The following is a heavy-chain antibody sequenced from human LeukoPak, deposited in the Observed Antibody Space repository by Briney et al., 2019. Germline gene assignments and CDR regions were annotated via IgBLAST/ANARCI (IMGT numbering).Heavy chain of an antibody. D-gene: IGHD3-22*01. CDR2: IYSGGST. J-gene: IGHJ4*02. Sequence: GGSLRLSCAASGFTVSSNYMSWVRQAPGKGLEWVSVIYSGGSTYYADSVKGRFTISRDNSKNTLYLQMNSLRAEDTAVYYCARQDRYYYDTSGYSLDYWGQGTLVTVSS. CDR3: ARQDRYYYDTSGYSLDY. CDR1: GFTVSSNY. V-gene: IGHV3-66*04.